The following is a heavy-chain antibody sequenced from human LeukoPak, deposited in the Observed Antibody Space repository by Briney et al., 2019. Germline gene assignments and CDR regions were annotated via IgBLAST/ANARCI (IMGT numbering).Heavy chain of an antibody. CDR1: GGSFSGYY. D-gene: IGHD6-13*01. J-gene: IGHJ4*02. CDR2: IYYSGST. CDR3: ARHQAACFWY. Sequence: SETLSLTCAVYGGSFSGYYWSWIRQPPGKGLEWIGYIYYSGSTNYNPSLKSRVTISVDTSKNQFSLKLSSVTAADTAVYYCARHQAACFWYWGQGTLVTVSS. V-gene: IGHV4-59*08.